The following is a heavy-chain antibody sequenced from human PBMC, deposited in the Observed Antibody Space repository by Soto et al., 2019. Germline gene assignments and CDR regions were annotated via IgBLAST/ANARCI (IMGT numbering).Heavy chain of an antibody. D-gene: IGHD3-22*01. CDR3: ARVPTVVVVDY. J-gene: IGHJ4*02. CDR2: INNSGST. CDR1: GGSFSGYY. Sequence: SETLSLTCAVYGGSFSGYYWSWIRQPPGKGREWIGEINNSGSTNYNPSLKSRVTISVDTSKNQFSLKLSSVTAADTAVYYCARVPTVVVVDYWGQGTLVTVSS. V-gene: IGHV4-34*01.